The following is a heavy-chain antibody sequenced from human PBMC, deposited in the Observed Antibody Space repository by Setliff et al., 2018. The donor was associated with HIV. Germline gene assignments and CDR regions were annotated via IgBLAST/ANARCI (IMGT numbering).Heavy chain of an antibody. J-gene: IGHJ5*02. CDR2: ISYSGST. V-gene: IGHV4-59*12. Sequence: PSETLSLTCTVSGGSISSYYWSWIRQPPGKGLEWIGYISYSGSTNYNPSLNSRVTISLDTSKNQFSLRLTSLTAADTAIYYCARSTVGAGASFPWGRGILVTVSS. CDR3: ARSTVGAGASFP. CDR1: GGSISSYY. D-gene: IGHD1-26*01.